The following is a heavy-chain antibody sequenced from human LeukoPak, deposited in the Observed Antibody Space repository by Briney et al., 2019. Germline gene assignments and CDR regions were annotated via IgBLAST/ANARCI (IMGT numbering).Heavy chain of an antibody. J-gene: IGHJ5*02. CDR2: ISDRTSNYI. Sequence: PGGSLRLSCAASGFTFSDYNMNWVRQAPGKGLGWLSSISDRTSNYISQADSVRGRFTISRDNAKNSLYLQMNILRVEDTAVYYCARQRGYCSSGSCRGWFDPWGQGTLVTVSS. V-gene: IGHV3-21*01. D-gene: IGHD2-15*01. CDR1: GFTFSDYN. CDR3: ARQRGYCSSGSCRGWFDP.